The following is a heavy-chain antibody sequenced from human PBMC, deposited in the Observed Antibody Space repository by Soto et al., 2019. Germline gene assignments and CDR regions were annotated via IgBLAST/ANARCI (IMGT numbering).Heavy chain of an antibody. CDR2: IKKDESKK. CDR1: GFTFSSYW. CDR3: ARDVSPGSSSWYFDAFDL. V-gene: IGHV3-7*05. Sequence: EERLVESGGGLVQPGGSRRLSCAASGFTFSSYWMPWVRQAPGKGWEWVANIKKDESKKSYLDSVRGRFTISRDNAKNSLYLQMDSLTAEDTALYYCARDVSPGSSSWYFDAFDLWGQGTMVTVSS. D-gene: IGHD6-13*01. J-gene: IGHJ3*01.